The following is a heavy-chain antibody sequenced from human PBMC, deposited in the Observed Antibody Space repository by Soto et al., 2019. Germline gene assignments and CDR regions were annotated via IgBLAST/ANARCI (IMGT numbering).Heavy chain of an antibody. CDR1: GGSISSYY. CDR2: IYYSGST. D-gene: IGHD5-12*01. J-gene: IGHJ4*02. Sequence: PSETLSLTCTVSGGSISSYYWSWIRQPPGKGLEWIGYIYYSGSTNYNPSLKSRVTISVDTSKNQFSLKLSSVTAADTAVYYCASISRFDGYRVDYWGQGTRVTVSS. V-gene: IGHV4-59*01. CDR3: ASISRFDGYRVDY.